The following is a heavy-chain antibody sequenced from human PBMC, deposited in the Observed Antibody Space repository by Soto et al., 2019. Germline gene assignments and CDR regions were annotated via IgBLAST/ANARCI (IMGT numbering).Heavy chain of an antibody. CDR2: INPNSGGT. V-gene: IGHV1-2*04. CDR1: GYTFTGYY. D-gene: IGHD2-15*01. CDR3: ARGGEDCSGGSCDSESGAFDI. Sequence: ASVKVSCKASGYTFTGYYMHWVRQAPGQGLEWMGWINPNSGGTNYAQKFQGWVTMTRDTSISTAYMELSRLRSDDTAVYYCARGGEDCSGGSCDSESGAFDIWGQGTMVTVSS. J-gene: IGHJ3*02.